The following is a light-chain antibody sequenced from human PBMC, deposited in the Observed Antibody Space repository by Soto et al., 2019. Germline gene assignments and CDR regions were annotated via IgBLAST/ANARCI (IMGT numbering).Light chain of an antibody. V-gene: IGKV1-17*01. Sequence: MTQIPVSLPVTPGEPASISCKSSQSISRYLNWYQQKPGKAPKLLIYAASSLQSGVPSRFSGSGSGTEFTLTISSLQPEDFATYYCLQHNSYPWTFGQGTKVDIK. J-gene: IGKJ1*01. CDR1: QSISRY. CDR3: LQHNSYPWT. CDR2: AAS.